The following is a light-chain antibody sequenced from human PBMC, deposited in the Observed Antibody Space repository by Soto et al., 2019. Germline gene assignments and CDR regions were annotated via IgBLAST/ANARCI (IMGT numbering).Light chain of an antibody. J-gene: IGKJ1*01. CDR2: VAS. V-gene: IGKV3-20*01. CDR3: QQYGSSPRK. CDR1: QRVSSGY. Sequence: DIVLTQSPGTLSLSPGERATLSCRASQRVSSGYLAWYQQKPGQAPRLLIYVASSRATGIPDRFSGSGSGTDFTLTISRLEPEDFAVYYCQQYGSSPRKFGQGTKVDIK.